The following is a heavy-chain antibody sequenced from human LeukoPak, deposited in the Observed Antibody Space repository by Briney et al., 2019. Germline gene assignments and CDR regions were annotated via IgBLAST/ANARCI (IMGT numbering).Heavy chain of an antibody. Sequence: SETLSLTCTVSGGSISSSSYYWGWIRQPPGKGLEWIGSIYYSGSTYYNPSLKSRVTISVDTSKNQFSPKLSSVTAADTAVYYCAGSYSGSYFDYWGQGTLVTVSS. CDR3: AGSYSGSYFDY. CDR2: IYYSGST. J-gene: IGHJ4*02. D-gene: IGHD1-26*01. V-gene: IGHV4-39*01. CDR1: GGSISSSSYY.